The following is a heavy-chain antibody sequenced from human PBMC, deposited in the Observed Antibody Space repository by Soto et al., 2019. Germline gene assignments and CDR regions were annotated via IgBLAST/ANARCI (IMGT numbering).Heavy chain of an antibody. CDR3: ARSGYCTNGVCYTPFDS. J-gene: IGHJ4*02. Sequence: QVQLQESGPGLVKPSQTLSLTCTVSGGSISSGDYYWSWIRQPPGKGLEWIGYIYYSGSTYYNPSHKSRSTISVDTSKNQFSLKLSSVTAADTAVYYCARSGYCTNGVCYTPFDSWGQGTLVTVSS. CDR1: GGSISSGDYY. CDR2: IYYSGST. D-gene: IGHD2-8*01. V-gene: IGHV4-30-4*01.